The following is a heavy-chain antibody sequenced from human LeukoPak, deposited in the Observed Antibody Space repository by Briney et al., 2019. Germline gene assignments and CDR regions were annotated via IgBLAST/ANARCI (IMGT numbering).Heavy chain of an antibody. D-gene: IGHD1-26*01. CDR3: ARAHSGSGSYYDGDFDY. CDR2: IYYSGST. CDR1: GGSISSSSYY. V-gene: IGHV4-39*07. J-gene: IGHJ4*02. Sequence: PSETLSLTCTVSGGSISSSSYYWGWIRQPPGKGLEWIGSIYYSGSTYYNPSLKSRVTISVDTSKNQFSLKLSSVTAADTAVYYCARAHSGSGSYYDGDFDYWGQGALVTVSS.